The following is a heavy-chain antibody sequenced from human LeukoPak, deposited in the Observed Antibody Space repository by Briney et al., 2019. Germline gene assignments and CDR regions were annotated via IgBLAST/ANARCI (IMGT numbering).Heavy chain of an antibody. J-gene: IGHJ5*02. Sequence: VASVKVSCKASGFTLTNYDTNWVRQAPGQGLEWMGWMNPINGNTGYARKFQGRVTMTRDTSISTAYMELRSLTSEDTAIYYCVRDGEGVAISVNFWFDPWGQGTLVTVSS. V-gene: IGHV1-8*01. CDR3: VRDGEGVAISVNFWFDP. D-gene: IGHD3-10*01. CDR2: MNPINGNT. CDR1: GFTLTNYD.